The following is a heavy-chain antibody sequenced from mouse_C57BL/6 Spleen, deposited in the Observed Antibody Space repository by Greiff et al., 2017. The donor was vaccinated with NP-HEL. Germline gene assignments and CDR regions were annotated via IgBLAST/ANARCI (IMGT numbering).Heavy chain of an antibody. CDR1: GYTFTSYW. Sequence: QVQLQQPGAELVKPGASVKLSCKASGYTFTSYWMQWVKQRPGQGLEWIGEIDPSDSYTNYNQKFKGKATLTVDTSSSTAYMQLSSLTSEDSAVYYCARLDYYGSSSYYFDYWGQGTTLTVSS. CDR3: ARLDYYGSSSYYFDY. D-gene: IGHD1-1*01. CDR2: IDPSDSYT. J-gene: IGHJ2*01. V-gene: IGHV1-50*01.